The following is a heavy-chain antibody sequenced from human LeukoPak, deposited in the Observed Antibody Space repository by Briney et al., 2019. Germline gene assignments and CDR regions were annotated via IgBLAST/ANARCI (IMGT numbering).Heavy chain of an antibody. V-gene: IGHV4-34*01. CDR1: GGSYRAYY. J-gene: IGHJ1*01. Sequence: PSETLSLTCTVYGGSYRAYYWTWIRQPPGKGLELIGEINHGGSTIYHPSLKSRATISVDTSETQFSLRLDSVTAADTAVYYCARGRIWELPDYFQHWGQGTLVTVSS. CDR2: INHGGST. CDR3: ARGRIWELPDYFQH. D-gene: IGHD1-26*01.